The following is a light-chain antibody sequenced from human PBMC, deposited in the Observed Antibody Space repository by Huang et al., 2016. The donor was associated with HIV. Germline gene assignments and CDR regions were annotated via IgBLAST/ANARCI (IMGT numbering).Light chain of an antibody. V-gene: IGKV3-11*01. J-gene: IGKJ2*01. Sequence: EIVLTQSPATLSLSPGERATLSCRASQSVSSYLAWYQQKPGQAPRLLIYDASHRATGIPDRFSGSGSGTDFTLTISGLGPEDCAVYCCQQRSNWPRMYTFGQGTKLEIK. CDR1: QSVSSY. CDR2: DAS. CDR3: QQRSNWPRMYT.